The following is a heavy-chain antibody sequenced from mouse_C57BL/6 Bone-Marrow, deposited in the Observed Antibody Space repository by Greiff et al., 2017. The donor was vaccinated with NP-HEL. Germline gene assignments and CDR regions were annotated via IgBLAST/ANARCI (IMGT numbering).Heavy chain of an antibody. J-gene: IGHJ3*01. CDR2: ISSGGSYT. CDR1: GFTFSSYG. D-gene: IGHD2-4*01. CDR3: ASPYDYDVAWFAY. Sequence: EVMLVESGGDLVKPGGSLKLSCAASGFTFSSYGMSWVRQTPDKRLEWVATISSGGSYTYYPDSVKGRFTLSSDNDKNTLYLQMSSLKSEDTAMYYCASPYDYDVAWFAYWGQGTLVTVSA. V-gene: IGHV5-6*02.